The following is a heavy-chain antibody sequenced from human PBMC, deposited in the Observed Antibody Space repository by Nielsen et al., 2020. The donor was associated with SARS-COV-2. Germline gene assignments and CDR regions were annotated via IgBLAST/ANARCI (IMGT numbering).Heavy chain of an antibody. CDR3: ARDGSRFPPDY. J-gene: IGHJ4*02. D-gene: IGHD3-16*01. V-gene: IGHV4-31*03. CDR2: IYYSGST. CDR1: GGSISSGGYY. Sequence: SETLSLTCTVSGGSISSGGYYWSWIRQHPGKGLEWIGYIYYSGSTYYNPSLKSRVTISVDTSKNQFSLKLSSVTAADTAVYYCARDGSRFPPDYWGQGTLVTVSS.